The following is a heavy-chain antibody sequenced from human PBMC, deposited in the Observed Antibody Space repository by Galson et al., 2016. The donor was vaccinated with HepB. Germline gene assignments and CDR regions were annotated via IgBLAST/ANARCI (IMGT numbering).Heavy chain of an antibody. J-gene: IGHJ6*04. Sequence: LSCAASGFTFSSHWMSWVRQAPGRGLEWVANIKQDGSDKHYVDSVKGRFTVSRDNARKSMFLQMESLRVDDTAVYYCARRLSVLVIAARGWGYGMDVWGKGTTVTVSS. CDR3: ARRLSVLVIAARGWGYGMDV. CDR1: GFTFSSHW. CDR2: IKQDGSDK. V-gene: IGHV3-7*01. D-gene: IGHD2-15*01.